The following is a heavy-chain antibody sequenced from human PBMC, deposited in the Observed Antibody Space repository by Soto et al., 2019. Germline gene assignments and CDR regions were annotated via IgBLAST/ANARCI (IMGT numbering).Heavy chain of an antibody. J-gene: IGHJ6*03. CDR2: IYYSGST. D-gene: IGHD1-26*01. V-gene: IGHV4-59*01. CDR3: ARSGDGAGRMRYYYYYLDV. CDR1: GGSISSYY. Sequence: PSETLSLTCTVSGGSISSYYWSWIRQPPGKGLEWIGYIYYSGSTNYNPSLKSRVTISVDTSKNQFSLKLSSVTAAGTAVYYCARSGDGAGRMRYYYYYLDVWGKGTTVIVSS.